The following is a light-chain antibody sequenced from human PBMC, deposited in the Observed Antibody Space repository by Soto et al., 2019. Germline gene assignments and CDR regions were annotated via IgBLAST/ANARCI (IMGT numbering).Light chain of an antibody. V-gene: IGKV3D-20*01. CDR1: QSVSTNY. Sequence: EIVLTQSPATLSLSPGERATLSSRASQSVSTNYLAWYQQKPGLAPRLLIYDASSRATGISDRFSGSGSGTDFTLTISRLEPEDFAVYYCQQYGSSPSFGGGTKV. J-gene: IGKJ4*01. CDR2: DAS. CDR3: QQYGSSPS.